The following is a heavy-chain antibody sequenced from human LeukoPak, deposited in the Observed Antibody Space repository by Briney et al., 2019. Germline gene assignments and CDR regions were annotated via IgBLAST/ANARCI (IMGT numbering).Heavy chain of an antibody. Sequence: TSETLSLTCTVSGGSISSYYWSWIRQPPGKGLEWIGYIYYSGSTNYNPSLKSRVTISVDTSKNQFSLKLSSVAAADTAVYYCARVLSGSSSWLYYYYMDVWGKGTTVTVSS. CDR2: IYYSGST. D-gene: IGHD6-13*01. V-gene: IGHV4-59*01. J-gene: IGHJ6*03. CDR1: GGSISSYY. CDR3: ARVLSGSSSWLYYYYMDV.